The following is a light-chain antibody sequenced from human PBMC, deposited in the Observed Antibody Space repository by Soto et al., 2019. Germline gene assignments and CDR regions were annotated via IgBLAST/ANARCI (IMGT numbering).Light chain of an antibody. Sequence: EIVLTQSPGTLSLSPGEGATLSCRASQSVSSSFLAWYPQKPGQAPRLLIYGASSRATGIPDRFSGSGSGTDFTLTISRLEPEDFAVYYCQQYDSSPYTFGQGTKLEIK. J-gene: IGKJ2*01. CDR2: GAS. V-gene: IGKV3-20*01. CDR3: QQYDSSPYT. CDR1: QSVSSSF.